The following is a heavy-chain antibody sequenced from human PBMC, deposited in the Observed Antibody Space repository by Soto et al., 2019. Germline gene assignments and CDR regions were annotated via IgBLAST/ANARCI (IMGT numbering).Heavy chain of an antibody. J-gene: IGHJ4*02. D-gene: IGHD3-16*01. Sequence: GWSLRLSCAASGFTFSSYAMSWVRQAPGKGLEWVSAISGSGGSTYYADSVKGRFTISRDNSKNTLYLQMNSLRAEDTAVYYCAKGSQRGGVWTAYYFDYWGQGTLVTVSS. V-gene: IGHV3-23*01. CDR1: GFTFSSYA. CDR2: ISGSGGST. CDR3: AKGSQRGGVWTAYYFDY.